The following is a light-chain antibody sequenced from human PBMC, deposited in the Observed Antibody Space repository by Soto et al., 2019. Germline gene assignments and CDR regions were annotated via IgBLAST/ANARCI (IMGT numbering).Light chain of an antibody. CDR1: QGIKND. CDR3: LQHTNFPLT. Sequence: AIQMTQSPSSLSASVGDRVTITCRASQGIKNDLGWYQQKPGRAPKLLIYVASNLQSGVPSRFSGSGSGTDFSSLQPEEFATYYCLQHTNFPLTVGQGTRLEIK. CDR2: VAS. J-gene: IGKJ5*01. V-gene: IGKV1-6*01.